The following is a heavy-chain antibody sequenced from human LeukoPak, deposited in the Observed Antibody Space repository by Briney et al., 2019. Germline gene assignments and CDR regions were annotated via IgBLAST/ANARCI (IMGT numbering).Heavy chain of an antibody. J-gene: IGHJ4*02. CDR1: GYTFTSYD. CDR3: AREEGGYNLWYFDY. CDR2: MNPNSGNT. Sequence: ASVKVSCKASGYTFTSYDINWVRQATGQGLEWMGWMNPNSGNTGYAQKFQGRVTITADKSTSTAYMELSSLRSEDTAVYYCAREEGGYNLWYFDYWGQGTLVTVSS. D-gene: IGHD5-24*01. V-gene: IGHV1-8*01.